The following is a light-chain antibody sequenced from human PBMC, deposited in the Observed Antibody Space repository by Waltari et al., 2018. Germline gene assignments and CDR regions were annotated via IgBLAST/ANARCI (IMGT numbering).Light chain of an antibody. CDR3: CSYAGSSTVV. CDR1: SSDVGSYNL. V-gene: IGLV2-23*02. J-gene: IGLJ2*01. Sequence: QSALTQPASVSGSPGQSITISCTGTSSDVGSYNLVSWYPQHPGKAPKLMIYEVSKRPAWLANRFAGSKSGNTASLTISGLQDEYEADYYCCSYAGSSTVVFGGGTKLTVL. CDR2: EVS.